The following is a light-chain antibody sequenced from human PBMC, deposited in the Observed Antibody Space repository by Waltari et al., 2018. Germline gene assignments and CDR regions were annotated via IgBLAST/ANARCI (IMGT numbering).Light chain of an antibody. J-gene: IGKJ4*01. V-gene: IGKV1-39*01. CDR3: QQGYGNPIT. CDR1: QSLSNY. Sequence: DIQMTQSPSSLSASIGDRVTITCRASQSLSNYVNWYQQLTGKAPKLLVYGASNVPSGVPSRFSGSGSGTEFTLTISSLQPEDLATYSCQQGYGNPITFGGGTKVDI. CDR2: GAS.